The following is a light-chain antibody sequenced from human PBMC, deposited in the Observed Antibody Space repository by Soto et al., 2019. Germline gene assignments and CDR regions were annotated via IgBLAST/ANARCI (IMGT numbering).Light chain of an antibody. J-gene: IGKJ1*01. CDR3: QQYGSSPTWT. CDR1: QTINSW. Sequence: DIQMTQSPSTLSASVGDRVTITCRASQTINSWLAWYQQKPGKVPKLLIYAASTLQTGVPSRFSGSGSGTDFTLTISRLEPEDSAVYYCQQYGSSPTWTFGQGTKVDNK. CDR2: AAS. V-gene: IGKV1-5*01.